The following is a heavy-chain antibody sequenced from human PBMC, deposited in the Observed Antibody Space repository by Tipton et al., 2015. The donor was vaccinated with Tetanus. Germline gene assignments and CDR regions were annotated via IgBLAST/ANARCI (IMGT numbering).Heavy chain of an antibody. V-gene: IGHV4-61*01. J-gene: IGHJ4*02. CDR2: ILYGKST. D-gene: IGHD3-3*01. Sequence: TLSLTCTVSGGSVSSGSYYWSWVRQPPGKGLEYIGYILYGKSTHYNPSLKSRLSMSADPAKNQFSLRLTSVTVADTAVYYCARIHEFWSGYFDFWGQGTPVPVSP. CDR1: GGSVSSGSYY. CDR3: ARIHEFWSGYFDF.